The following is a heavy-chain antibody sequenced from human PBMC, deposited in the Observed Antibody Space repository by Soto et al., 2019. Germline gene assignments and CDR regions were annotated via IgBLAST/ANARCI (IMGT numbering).Heavy chain of an antibody. J-gene: IGHJ5*02. D-gene: IGHD6-13*01. Sequence: SVKVSCKASGGTFSSYTISWVRQAPGQGLEWMGRIIPILGIANYAQKFQGRVTITADKSTSTAYMELSSLRSEDTAVYYCARDRQWGIAAAGHRKDWFAPWGQGTLVTVSS. CDR1: GGTFSSYT. CDR3: ARDRQWGIAAAGHRKDWFAP. CDR2: IIPILGIA. V-gene: IGHV1-69*04.